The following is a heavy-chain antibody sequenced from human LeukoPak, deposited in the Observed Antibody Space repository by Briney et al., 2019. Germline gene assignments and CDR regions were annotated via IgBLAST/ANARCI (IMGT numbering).Heavy chain of an antibody. CDR3: ARAYSGYDYGSYGEISYWFDP. CDR1: GGSIRSHY. J-gene: IGHJ5*02. CDR2: IYYSGST. D-gene: IGHD5-12*01. V-gene: IGHV4-59*11. Sequence: PAETLSLTCNVSGGSIRSHYWSWIRQPPGKGLEWIGHIYYSGSTNYSPSLKSRVTISVDMSKSQVSLKLSSVTAADTAVYYCARAYSGYDYGSYGEISYWFDPWGQGTLVTVSS.